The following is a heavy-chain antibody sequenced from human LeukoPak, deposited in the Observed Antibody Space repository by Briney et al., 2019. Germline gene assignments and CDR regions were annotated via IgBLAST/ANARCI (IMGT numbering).Heavy chain of an antibody. CDR3: ARESGSEDYFYYGMDV. J-gene: IGHJ6*02. Sequence: SVKVSCKASGGTFSSYAISWVRQAPGQGLEWMGRIIPIFGIANYAQKFQGRVTITADKSTSTAYMELSSLRFEDTAVYYWARESGSEDYFYYGMDVWGQGTTVTVSS. D-gene: IGHD6-19*01. CDR1: GGTFSSYA. V-gene: IGHV1-69*04. CDR2: IIPIFGIA.